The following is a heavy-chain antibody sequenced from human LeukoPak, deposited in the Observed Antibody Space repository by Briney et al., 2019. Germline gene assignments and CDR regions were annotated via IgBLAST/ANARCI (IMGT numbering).Heavy chain of an antibody. J-gene: IGHJ4*02. V-gene: IGHV3-30*02. Sequence: PGGSLRLSCAASGFTFSNYGMHWVRQAPGKGLEWVAFIRYDGNNKYYADSVKGRFTISRDNSKNTLYLQIDFLTAEDTAVYYCARSPVAGPPNYFDYLGQGTLVTVSS. CDR1: GFTFSNYG. CDR3: ARSPVAGPPNYFDY. D-gene: IGHD6-19*01. CDR2: IRYDGNNK.